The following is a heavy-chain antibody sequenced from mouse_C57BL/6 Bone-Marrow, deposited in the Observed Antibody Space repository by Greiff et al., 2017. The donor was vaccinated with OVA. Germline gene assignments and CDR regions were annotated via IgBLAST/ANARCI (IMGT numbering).Heavy chain of an antibody. Sequence: VQLQQPGAELVRPGSSVKLSCKASGYTFTSYWMDWVKQRPGQVLEWIGNIYPSDSETHYNQKFKDKATLTVDKSSSTAYMQLSSLTSEDSAVYYCARIGGNYWYFDVWGTGTTVTVSS. CDR3: ARIGGNYWYFDV. J-gene: IGHJ1*03. V-gene: IGHV1-61*01. D-gene: IGHD2-1*01. CDR2: IYPSDSET. CDR1: GYTFTSYW.